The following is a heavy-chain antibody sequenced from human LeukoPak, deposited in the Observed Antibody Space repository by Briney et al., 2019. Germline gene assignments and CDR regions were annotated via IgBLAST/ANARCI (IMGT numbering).Heavy chain of an antibody. Sequence: GGSLRLSCAASGLTVIRNYISWVGQAPGRGLGGVSVIYSGGSTYYADSVKGRFTISRDNSKNSLYLQMNSLRAEDTALYYCAKDQQLAQGYYFDYWGQGTLVTVSS. D-gene: IGHD6-13*01. J-gene: IGHJ4*02. CDR3: AKDQQLAQGYYFDY. CDR2: IYSGGST. V-gene: IGHV3-53*05. CDR1: GLTVIRNY.